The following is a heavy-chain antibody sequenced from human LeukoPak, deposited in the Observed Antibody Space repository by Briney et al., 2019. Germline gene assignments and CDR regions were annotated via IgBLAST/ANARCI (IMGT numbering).Heavy chain of an antibody. Sequence: SVKVSCKASGGTFSSYAISWVRQAPGQGLEWMGGIIPIFGTANYAQKFQGRVTITADESTSTAYMQLSSLRSEDTAVYYCASSSGSRYYFDYWGQGTLVTVSS. CDR2: IIPIFGTA. CDR3: ASSSGSRYYFDY. V-gene: IGHV1-69*01. CDR1: GGTFSSYA. J-gene: IGHJ4*02. D-gene: IGHD6-13*01.